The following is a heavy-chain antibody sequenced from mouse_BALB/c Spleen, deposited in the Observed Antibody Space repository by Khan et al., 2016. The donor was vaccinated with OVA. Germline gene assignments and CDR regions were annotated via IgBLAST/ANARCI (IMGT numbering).Heavy chain of an antibody. D-gene: IGHD4-1*01. CDR2: FLPGRGTI. Sequence: VQLQESGAELMKPGASVKISCKATRYKFSSYWIEWVKQRPGHGLEWIGEFLPGRGTINYNEKFRGKATFTAETSSNIAYMQLNSLTSEDSAVFYCARGAGTTYGMDYWGQGTSVTVSS. CDR3: ARGAGTTYGMDY. J-gene: IGHJ4*01. CDR1: RYKFSSYW. V-gene: IGHV1-9*01.